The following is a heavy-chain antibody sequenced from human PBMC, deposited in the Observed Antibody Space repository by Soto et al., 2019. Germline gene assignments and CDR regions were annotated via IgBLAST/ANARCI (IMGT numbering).Heavy chain of an antibody. CDR2: ISYDGSNK. J-gene: IGHJ6*02. CDR3: ARDIALQHYYYYGMDV. Sequence: QVQLVESGGGVVQPGRSLRLSCAASGFTFSSYAMHWVRQAPDKGLEWVAVISYDGSNKYYADSVKGRFTISRDNSKNTLYLQMNSLRAEDTAVYYCARDIALQHYYYYGMDVWGQGTTVTVSS. V-gene: IGHV3-30-3*01. D-gene: IGHD6-13*01. CDR1: GFTFSSYA.